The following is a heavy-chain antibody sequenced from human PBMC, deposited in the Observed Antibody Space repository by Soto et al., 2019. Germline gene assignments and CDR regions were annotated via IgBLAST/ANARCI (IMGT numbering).Heavy chain of an antibody. CDR1: GGSFSGYY. D-gene: IGHD3-10*01. J-gene: IGHJ5*02. CDR3: AARKKNYYYGSGSYYNGIWFDP. V-gene: IGHV4-34*01. CDR2: INHSGST. Sequence: NPSETLSLTCAVYGGSFSGYYWSWIRQPPGKGLEWIGEINHSGSTNYNPSLKSRVTISVDTSKNQFSLKLSSVTAADTAVYYCAARKKNYYYGSGSYYNGIWFDPWGQGTLVTVS.